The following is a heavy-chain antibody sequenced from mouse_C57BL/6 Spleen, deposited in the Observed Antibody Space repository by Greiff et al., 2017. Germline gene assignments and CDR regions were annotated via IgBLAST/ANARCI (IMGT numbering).Heavy chain of an antibody. V-gene: IGHV2-2*01. CDR2: IWSGGSS. J-gene: IGHJ3*01. CDR1: GFSLTSYG. CDR3: ARGGSWFAY. Sequence: VQLQEPGPGLVQPSQSLSITCTVSGFSLTSYGVQWVRQSPGKGLEWLGVIWSGGSSDYNAAFISRLGISKINSKSQVFFKMNGLQADDTAVYYCARGGSWFAYWGQGTLVTVSA.